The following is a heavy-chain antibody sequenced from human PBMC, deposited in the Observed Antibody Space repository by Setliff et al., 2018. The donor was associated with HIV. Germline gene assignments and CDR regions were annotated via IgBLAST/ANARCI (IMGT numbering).Heavy chain of an antibody. CDR1: GGSISSGGFY. CDR2: IYTSGTT. D-gene: IGHD4-17*01. J-gene: IGHJ4*02. V-gene: IGHV4-61*02. Sequence: PSETLSLTCTVSGGSISSGGFYWYWIRQPAGKGLEWIGRIYTSGTTNYNPSLKSRVTISMDTSKSQFSLKVTSVTAADTAVYYCAKGAGFYGDYTFDHWGQGRQVTVSS. CDR3: AKGAGFYGDYTFDH.